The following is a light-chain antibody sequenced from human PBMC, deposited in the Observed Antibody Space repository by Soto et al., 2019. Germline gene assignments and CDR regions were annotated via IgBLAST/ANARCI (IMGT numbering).Light chain of an antibody. V-gene: IGKV1D-13*01. CDR2: DAS. J-gene: IGKJ5*01. CDR1: QGISSA. CDR3: QQFNNYPIT. Sequence: AIQLTQSPSSLSASLGDRVTITCRASQGISSALAWYQQKPGKAHKLLIYDASILGSGVPSRFSGSGSGTDFTLTISSLQPEDFATYYCQQFNNYPITFGQGTRLEIK.